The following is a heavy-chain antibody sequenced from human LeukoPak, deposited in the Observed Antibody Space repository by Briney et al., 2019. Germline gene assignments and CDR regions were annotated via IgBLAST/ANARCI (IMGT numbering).Heavy chain of an antibody. CDR1: GYTFTDYY. CDR2: ISAYNGNT. J-gene: IGHJ4*02. D-gene: IGHD6-13*01. Sequence: ASVKISCKVSGYTFTDYYMHWVQQAPGQGLEWMGWISAYNGNTNYAQKLQGRVTMTTDTSTSTAYMELRSLRSDDTAVYYCARDGPSIAAAGPADYWGQGTLVTVSS. CDR3: ARDGPSIAAAGPADY. V-gene: IGHV1-18*04.